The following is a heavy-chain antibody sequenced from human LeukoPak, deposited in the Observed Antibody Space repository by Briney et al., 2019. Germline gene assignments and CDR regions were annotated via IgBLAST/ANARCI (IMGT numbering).Heavy chain of an antibody. Sequence: SETLSLTCAVYGGSFSGYYWSWIRQPPGKGLEWIGEINHSGSTNYNPSLKSRVTISVDTSKNQFSLKLSSVTAADTAVYYCARGRRYFDWLEGLKDAFGYWGQGTLVTVSS. D-gene: IGHD3-9*01. J-gene: IGHJ4*02. CDR2: INHSGST. V-gene: IGHV4-34*01. CDR3: ARGRRYFDWLEGLKDAFGY. CDR1: GGSFSGYY.